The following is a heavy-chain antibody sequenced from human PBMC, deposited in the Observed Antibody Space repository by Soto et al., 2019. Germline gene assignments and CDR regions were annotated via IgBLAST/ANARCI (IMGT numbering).Heavy chain of an antibody. D-gene: IGHD3-3*01. V-gene: IGHV1-69*13. CDR2: IIPIFGTA. Sequence: SVKVSCKASGGTFSSYAISWVRQAPGQGLEWMGGIIPIFGTANYAQKFQGRVTITADESTSTAYMELSSLRSEDTAVYYCARAEDDTIFGVVKRGGWRCYGMGVWGQGTTVTVSS. CDR1: GGTFSSYA. J-gene: IGHJ6*02. CDR3: ARAEDDTIFGVVKRGGWRCYGMGV.